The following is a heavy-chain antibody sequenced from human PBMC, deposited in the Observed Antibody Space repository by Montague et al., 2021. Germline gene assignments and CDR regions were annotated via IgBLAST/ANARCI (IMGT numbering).Heavy chain of an antibody. CDR1: GFSISTSRVG. CDR2: IYWDDEK. CDR3: AHRVVWAAGQSWFDA. Sequence: PALVKPTQTLTLTCTFSGFSISTSRVGVGWIRQPPGKALKWLALIYWDDEKRYSPSLKRRLTITKDTSKNQVVLTMTNIDPVDTGTYYCAHRVVWAAGQSWFDAWGQGTLVTVSS. J-gene: IGHJ5*02. V-gene: IGHV2-5*02. D-gene: IGHD6-13*01.